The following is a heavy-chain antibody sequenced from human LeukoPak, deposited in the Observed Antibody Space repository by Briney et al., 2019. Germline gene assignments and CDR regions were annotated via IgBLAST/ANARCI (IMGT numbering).Heavy chain of an antibody. CDR1: GFTFSTYA. Sequence: PGGSLRLSCAASGFTFSTYAMHWVRQAPAKGLEWVAVISNDGRDKYYADSVKGRFTISRDNSKNTLDLQMNSLRVDDTAVYYCARGAWTATQPINDWGQGTLVTVPS. CDR3: ARGAWTATQPIND. D-gene: IGHD2-21*02. CDR2: ISNDGRDK. V-gene: IGHV3-30*04. J-gene: IGHJ4*02.